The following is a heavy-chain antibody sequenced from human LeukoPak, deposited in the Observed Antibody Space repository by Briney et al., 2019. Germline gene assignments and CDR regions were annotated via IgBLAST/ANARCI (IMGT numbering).Heavy chain of an antibody. D-gene: IGHD2-21*01. V-gene: IGHV4-39*07. CDR3: ANSNGDGLVDI. J-gene: IGHJ3*02. CDR2: IFYSGST. CDR1: GGSISTSNYY. Sequence: PSETLTLTCTVSGGSISTSNYYWGWIRQPPGKGLEWIGNIFYSGSTYYSPSLKSRVTISLDTSRNQFSLKLNSVTAADTAVYYCANSNGDGLVDIWGQGTMVTVSS.